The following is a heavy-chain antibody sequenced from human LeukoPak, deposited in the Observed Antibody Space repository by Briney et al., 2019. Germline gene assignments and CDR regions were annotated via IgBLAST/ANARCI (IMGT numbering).Heavy chain of an antibody. Sequence: ASVKVSCKASGYTFTSYYMHWVRQAPGQGLEWVALINPSGTSTSYAQKFHGRVTLTRDTSTSTLYMELSSLRSEDTAVYYCARDHSSSWNYFDYWGQGTLVTVSS. CDR3: ARDHSSSWNYFDY. D-gene: IGHD6-13*01. CDR1: GYTFTSYY. J-gene: IGHJ4*02. V-gene: IGHV1-46*01. CDR2: INPSGTST.